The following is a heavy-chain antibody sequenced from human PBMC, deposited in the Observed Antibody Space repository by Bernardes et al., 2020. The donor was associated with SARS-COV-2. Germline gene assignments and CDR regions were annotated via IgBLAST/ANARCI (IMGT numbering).Heavy chain of an antibody. V-gene: IGHV4-59*13. CDR1: GGSMSSYY. Sequence: SEPLPLSCAVCGGSMSSYYWSWIRQPPGKGLEWIGYMYYSGNTNYNPSLKSRVTISIEMSKKQFSLRLSSVTAADTAVYYCARGYGHSRTYYDILTGNYKGHTFDYWGQGILVSVSS. CDR3: ARGYGHSRTYYDILTGNYKGHTFDY. D-gene: IGHD3-9*01. J-gene: IGHJ4*02. CDR2: MYYSGNT.